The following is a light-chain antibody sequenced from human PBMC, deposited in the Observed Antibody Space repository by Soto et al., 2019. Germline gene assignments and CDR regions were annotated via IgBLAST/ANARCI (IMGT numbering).Light chain of an antibody. J-gene: IGKJ5*01. V-gene: IGKV3-11*01. CDR1: QSVSSY. CDR2: DAS. Sequence: EIVLTQSPATLSLSPGERATLSCRASQSVSSYLAWYQQKPGQAPRLLIYDASNRAPGIPARFSGSGSGTDFTLTISSLEPEDFALYYCQLRSDWPPRITFGQGTRLEI. CDR3: QLRSDWPPRIT.